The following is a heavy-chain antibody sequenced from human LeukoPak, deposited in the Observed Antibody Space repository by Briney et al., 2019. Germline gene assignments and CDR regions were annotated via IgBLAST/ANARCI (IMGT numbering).Heavy chain of an antibody. CDR2: IGSTSTYI. CDR3: ASGGGNFDY. V-gene: IGHV3-21*01. J-gene: IGHJ4*02. Sequence: GGSLRLPSSTSEFTSISSTINWLRQAPGKGLEWVSSIGSTSTYISYADSVKGRFTISRDNAKNSLYLQMNSLRAEDTAVYYCASGGGNFDYRGQGTLVTVSS. CDR1: EFTSISST. D-gene: IGHD2-15*01.